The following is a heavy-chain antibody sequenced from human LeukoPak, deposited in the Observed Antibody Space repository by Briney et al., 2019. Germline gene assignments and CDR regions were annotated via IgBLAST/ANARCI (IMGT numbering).Heavy chain of an antibody. Sequence: SVKVSCKASGYTFTGYYMHRVRQAPGQGLEVMGWINPNSGGTNYAQKFQGWVTMTRDTSISTAYMELSRLRSDDTAVYYCARALPLGYCSSTSCPGAFDIWGQGTMVTVSS. J-gene: IGHJ3*02. CDR2: INPNSGGT. D-gene: IGHD2-2*01. V-gene: IGHV1-2*04. CDR1: GYTFTGYY. CDR3: ARALPLGYCSSTSCPGAFDI.